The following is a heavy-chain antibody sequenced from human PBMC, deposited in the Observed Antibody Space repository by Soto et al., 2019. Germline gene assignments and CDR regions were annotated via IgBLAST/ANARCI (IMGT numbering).Heavy chain of an antibody. CDR1: GFTFSSNA. CDR3: ARASGESYPGSRVFDS. V-gene: IGHV3-23*01. D-gene: IGHD3-10*01. Sequence: EVQLLESGGDLVQPGGSLRLSCAASGFTFSSNAMTWVRRAPGKGLEWVSVITNTGGDTLYADSVKGRFTMSRDNSKNILYLQMNSLRAEDTAIYYCARASGESYPGSRVFDSWGQGTRATVSS. J-gene: IGHJ4*02. CDR2: ITNTGGDT.